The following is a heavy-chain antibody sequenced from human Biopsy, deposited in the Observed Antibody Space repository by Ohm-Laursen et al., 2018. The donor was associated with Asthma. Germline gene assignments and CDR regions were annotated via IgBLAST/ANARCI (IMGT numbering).Heavy chain of an antibody. V-gene: IGHV1-3*04. J-gene: IGHJ3*01. Sequence: ASVTVSCQASAYNFISFAIHWARQAPGHRLEWMGWVNTGNGDTKYSQKFQGRVTITRDTSASTAYMELRSLRSEDTATYYCARTYYDFLTGQVKDVFGVWGQGTMVTVSA. D-gene: IGHD3-9*01. CDR1: AYNFISFA. CDR2: VNTGNGDT. CDR3: ARTYYDFLTGQVKDVFGV.